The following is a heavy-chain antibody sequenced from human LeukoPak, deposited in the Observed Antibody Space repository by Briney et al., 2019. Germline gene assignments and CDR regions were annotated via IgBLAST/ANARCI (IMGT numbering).Heavy chain of an antibody. J-gene: IGHJ4*02. CDR1: GGSISNHY. CDR2: THNSGST. Sequence: PSETLSLTCTVSGGSISNHYWSWIRQSPGKGLEWIGYTHNSGSTNYNPSLKSRVTMSVDTSKSQFSLKLSSVTAADTAVYYCARGGWSLDYWGQGTLVTVSS. D-gene: IGHD6-19*01. V-gene: IGHV4-59*11. CDR3: ARGGWSLDY.